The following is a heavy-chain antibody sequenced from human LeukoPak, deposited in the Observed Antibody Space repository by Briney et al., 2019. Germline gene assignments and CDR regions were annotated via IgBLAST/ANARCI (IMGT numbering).Heavy chain of an antibody. J-gene: IGHJ6*02. Sequence: SETLSLTCTVSGGSISSSTDYWAWIRRPPGKGLEWIANIYYSGATYYNPSLKSRVTISVDTSKNQFSLKLSSVTAADTAVYYCARHEGGYSLGMDVWGQGTTVTVSS. CDR3: ARHEGGYSLGMDV. D-gene: IGHD6-25*01. CDR1: GGSISSSTDY. CDR2: IYYSGAT. V-gene: IGHV4-39*01.